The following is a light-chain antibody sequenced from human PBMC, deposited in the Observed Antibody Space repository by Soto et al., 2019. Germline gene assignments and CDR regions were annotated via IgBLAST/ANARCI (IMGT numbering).Light chain of an antibody. V-gene: IGKV3-20*01. CDR3: HQYATSPT. CDR1: QVVTRNS. Sequence: EIVLTQSPDTLYLSPGERVTLSCRASQVVTRNSLAWYQHRRGQTPRLLIYGASFRAIGTPDRFSGSGSGTDFTLIISDLEPEDFAVYFCHQYATSPTFGGGTKVEI. CDR2: GAS. J-gene: IGKJ4*01.